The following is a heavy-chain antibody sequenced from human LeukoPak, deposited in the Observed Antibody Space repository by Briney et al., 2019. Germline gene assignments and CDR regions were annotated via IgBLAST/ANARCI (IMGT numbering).Heavy chain of an antibody. CDR1: GYTFTSYD. CDR3: ATMTTVKTAFHY. V-gene: IGHV1-8*01. D-gene: IGHD4-17*01. CDR2: MNPNSGNT. J-gene: IGHJ4*02. Sequence: ASVKVSCKASGYTFTSYDINWVRQATGQGLEWMGWMNPNSGNTGYAQKFQGRVTMTEDTSTDTAYMELSSLRSEDTAVYYCATMTTVKTAFHYWGQGTLVTVSS.